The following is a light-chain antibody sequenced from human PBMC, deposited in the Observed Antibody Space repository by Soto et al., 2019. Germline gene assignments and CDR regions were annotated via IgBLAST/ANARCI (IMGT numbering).Light chain of an antibody. V-gene: IGKV3-20*01. CDR1: QSLGRSY. CDR2: GAS. Sequence: EWTSCRGTLPLSPVEIANLSLMSTQSLGRSYLAWYQQKPGQAPRLLIYGASSRATGIPDRFSGGGSGTDFSLTISRLDPEDFAVYYCQQYSSSPITCGQGTRREI. CDR3: QQYSSSPIT. J-gene: IGKJ5*01.